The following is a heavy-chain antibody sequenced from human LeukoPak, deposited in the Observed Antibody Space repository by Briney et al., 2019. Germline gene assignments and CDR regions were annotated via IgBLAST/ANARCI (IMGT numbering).Heavy chain of an antibody. D-gene: IGHD3-3*01. V-gene: IGHV3-7*01. CDR2: IKQDGSEK. Sequence: GGSLRLSCAASGFSFRNYWMSWVRQAPGKGLEWVADIKQDGSEKIYVDSVKGRFIISRDNAKNSLSLQMNSLRAEDTAVYYCARKNYDFLSGGPKHFDYWGQGTLVTVSS. CDR1: GFSFRNYW. J-gene: IGHJ4*02. CDR3: ARKNYDFLSGGPKHFDY.